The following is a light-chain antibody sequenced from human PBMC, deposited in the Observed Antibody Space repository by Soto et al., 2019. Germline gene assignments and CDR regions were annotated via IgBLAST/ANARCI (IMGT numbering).Light chain of an antibody. CDR2: GAS. V-gene: IGKV3D-7*01. Sequence: EIVLTHSPGTLSLSPCEGATLSCSASQSVSSNYLAWYQQKPGQAPRLLIYGASTRATGIPARFSGSGSGTEFTLTISSLQPEDFATYYCQEDSRNPITFGQGTRLEIK. CDR3: QEDSRNPIT. J-gene: IGKJ5*01. CDR1: QSVSSNY.